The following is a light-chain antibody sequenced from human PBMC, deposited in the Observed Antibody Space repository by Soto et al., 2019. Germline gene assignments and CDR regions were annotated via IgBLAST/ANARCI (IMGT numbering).Light chain of an antibody. CDR1: TGAVTSDYY. CDR2: TTS. Sequence: QTVVTQEPSLTVSPGGTVTLTCASSTGAVTSDYYPNWFQQKPGQAPTALIYTTSNKHSWTPARFSGSLLGGKAVLALSGVQPEDEADYYCLLFYGGVWVFGGGTKVTVL. V-gene: IGLV7-43*01. CDR3: LLFYGGVWV. J-gene: IGLJ3*02.